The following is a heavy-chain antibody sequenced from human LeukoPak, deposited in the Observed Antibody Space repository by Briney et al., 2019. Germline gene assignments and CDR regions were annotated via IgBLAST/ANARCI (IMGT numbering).Heavy chain of an antibody. Sequence: PSETLSLTCTVSAGSISSSSYSWGWIRQPPGKGLEWIGSIYYSGSTYYNPSLKSRVTISVDTSKNQFSLKLSSVTAADTAVYYCAKSIGYSSGWLGWFDPWGQGTLVTVSS. V-gene: IGHV4-39*07. D-gene: IGHD6-19*01. CDR3: AKSIGYSSGWLGWFDP. CDR1: AGSISSSSYS. CDR2: IYYSGST. J-gene: IGHJ5*02.